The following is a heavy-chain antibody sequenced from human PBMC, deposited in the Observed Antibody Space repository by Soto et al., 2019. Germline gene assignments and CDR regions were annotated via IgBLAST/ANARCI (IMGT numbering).Heavy chain of an antibody. CDR1: GGSISSYY. CDR3: ARHPDYDILTGFDS. V-gene: IGHV4-59*08. D-gene: IGHD3-9*01. J-gene: IGHJ4*02. Sequence: QVQLQESGPGLVKPSETLSLTCTVSGGSISSYYWSWIRQPPGKGLEWIGYIYYSGSTNYNPSLKXXVAXSVDTSKNQFSLKLSSVTAADTAVYYCARHPDYDILTGFDSWGQGTLVTVSS. CDR2: IYYSGST.